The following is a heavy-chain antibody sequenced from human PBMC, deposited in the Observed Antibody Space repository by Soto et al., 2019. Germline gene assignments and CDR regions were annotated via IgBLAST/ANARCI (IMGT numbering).Heavy chain of an antibody. V-gene: IGHV1-45*02. Sequence: SVKVSCKASGYTFTYRYLHWVRQAPGQALEWMGWITPFNGNTNYAQKFQDRVTITRDRSMSTAYMELSSLRSEDTAMYYCANWEGVVTIDNYYYGMDVWGQGTTVTVSS. D-gene: IGHD3-3*01. CDR2: ITPFNGNT. J-gene: IGHJ6*02. CDR3: ANWEGVVTIDNYYYGMDV. CDR1: GYTFTYRY.